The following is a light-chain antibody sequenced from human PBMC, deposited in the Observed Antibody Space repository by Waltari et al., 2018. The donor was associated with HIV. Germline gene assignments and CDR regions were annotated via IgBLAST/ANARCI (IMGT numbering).Light chain of an antibody. CDR1: SSDVGGYNY. V-gene: IGLV2-14*01. J-gene: IGLJ1*01. CDR3: SSYTSSSTLYV. Sequence: QSALTQPASVSGSPGQSITISCTGTSSDVGGYNYVSRYQQHPGKAPKLMISEVSNRPSGVTNRFSGSKSGNTASLTISGLQVEDEADYYCSSYTSSSTLYVFGTGTKVTVL. CDR2: EVS.